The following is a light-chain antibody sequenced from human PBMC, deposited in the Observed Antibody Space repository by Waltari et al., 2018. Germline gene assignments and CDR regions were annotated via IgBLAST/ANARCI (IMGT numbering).Light chain of an antibody. V-gene: IGKV3-11*01. CDR3: HVRSNWPPVT. CDR2: DAS. CDR1: QSVNEY. J-gene: IGKJ4*01. Sequence: EIVLTQSPATLSLSPGERATLSCRASQSVNEYWAWYQQIPGQAPRLLIYDASNRATGIPARFSGSGSGTDFTLTISSLEPEDFAIYYCHVRSNWPPVTFGGGTKVEIK.